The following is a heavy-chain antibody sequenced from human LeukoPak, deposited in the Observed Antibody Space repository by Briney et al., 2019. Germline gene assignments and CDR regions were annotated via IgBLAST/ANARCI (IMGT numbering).Heavy chain of an antibody. D-gene: IGHD4-17*01. CDR3: ARGPDYAKVGY. V-gene: IGHV4-39*07. CDR2: IHHSGNI. Sequence: SETLSLTCTVSGESISSNRYYWTWIRQPPGKGLEWIGNIHHSGNIYYSPSLKSRVSISVDTSKNQFSLRVTSVTAADTAVYYGARGPDYAKVGYWGQGTLVTVSS. J-gene: IGHJ4*02. CDR1: GESISSNRYY.